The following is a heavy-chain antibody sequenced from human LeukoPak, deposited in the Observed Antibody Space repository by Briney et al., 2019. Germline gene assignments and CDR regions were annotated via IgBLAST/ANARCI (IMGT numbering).Heavy chain of an antibody. CDR3: ARNWVADSFDF. CDR2: IFYRGST. D-gene: IGHD6-19*01. J-gene: IGHJ3*01. CDR1: GYSISSGYY. V-gene: IGHV4-38-2*01. Sequence: PSETLSLTCAVSGYSISSGYYWGWIRQPPGKGLEWIGSIFYRGSTYYTPSLKSRVTISVDTSKNQFSLKLTSVTAADTAMYFCARNWVADSFDFWGQGTMVTVSS.